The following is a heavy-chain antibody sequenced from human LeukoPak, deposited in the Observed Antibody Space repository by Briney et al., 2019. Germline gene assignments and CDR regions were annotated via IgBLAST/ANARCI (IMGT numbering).Heavy chain of an antibody. J-gene: IGHJ4*02. V-gene: IGHV1-46*01. Sequence: ASVKVSCTASGYTFTSDYLYWGRQAPGQGLEWMGIINPSGGITNYAQKFQGRVTMTRDTSTSTVYMELTSLRSDDTAVYYCARAARSYYNVGNFDYWGQGTLVTVSS. D-gene: IGHD3-10*01. CDR1: GYTFTSDY. CDR3: ARAARSYYNVGNFDY. CDR2: INPSGGIT.